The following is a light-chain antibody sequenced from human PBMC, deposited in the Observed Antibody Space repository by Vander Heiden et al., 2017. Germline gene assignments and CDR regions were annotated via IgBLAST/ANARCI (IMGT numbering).Light chain of an antibody. Sequence: EIVLTQSPAILSLSPGERATLSCRASQSVNSDLAWYQQQPGQAPRLLIYDSSNRATGIPARFSGSGSGRDFTLTISSLAPEDFAVYYCQQRSNWPITFGQGTRLEIK. V-gene: IGKV3-11*02. CDR3: QQRSNWPIT. J-gene: IGKJ5*01. CDR2: DSS. CDR1: QSVNSD.